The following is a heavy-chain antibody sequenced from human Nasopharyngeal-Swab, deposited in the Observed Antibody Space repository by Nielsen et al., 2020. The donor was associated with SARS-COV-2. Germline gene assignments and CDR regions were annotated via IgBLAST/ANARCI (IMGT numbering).Heavy chain of an antibody. CDR1: GGTFSSYA. D-gene: IGHD1-26*01. CDR2: IIPIFGTA. Sequence: SVKVSCKASGGTFSSYAISWVRQAPGQGLEWMGGIIPIFGTANYAQKFQGRVTITADESTSTAYMELSSLRSEDTAVYYCARERNGSPRGSVYWGQGTLVTVSS. J-gene: IGHJ4*02. CDR3: ARERNGSPRGSVY. V-gene: IGHV1-69*13.